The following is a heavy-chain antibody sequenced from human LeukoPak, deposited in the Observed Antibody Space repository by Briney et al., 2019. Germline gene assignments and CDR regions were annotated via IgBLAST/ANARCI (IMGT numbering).Heavy chain of an antibody. CDR3: AGEDNSSGYRPFDI. CDR1: GYTFTSYN. V-gene: IGHV1-2*06. Sequence: ASVKVSCKASGYTFTSYNIHWVRQAPGQRLEWMGRINPNNGGTNYAQKFQGRVTMTRDMSMSTAYMELSRLRSDDTAVYYCAGEDNSSGYRPFDIWGQGTMVTVPS. D-gene: IGHD3-22*01. CDR2: INPNNGGT. J-gene: IGHJ3*02.